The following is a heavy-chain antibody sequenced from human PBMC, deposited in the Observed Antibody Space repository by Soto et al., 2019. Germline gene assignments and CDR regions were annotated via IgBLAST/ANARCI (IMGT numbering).Heavy chain of an antibody. CDR1: GGSISSYY. CDR2: IYYSGST. J-gene: IGHJ5*02. D-gene: IGHD6-13*01. CDR3: ARQRGIAAAGTSNWFDP. Sequence: SETLSLTCTVSGGSISSYYWSWIRQPPGKGLEWIGYIYYSGSTNYNPSLKSRVTISVDTSKNQFSLKLSSVTAADTAVYYCARQRGIAAAGTSNWFDPWGQGTLVTVSS. V-gene: IGHV4-59*08.